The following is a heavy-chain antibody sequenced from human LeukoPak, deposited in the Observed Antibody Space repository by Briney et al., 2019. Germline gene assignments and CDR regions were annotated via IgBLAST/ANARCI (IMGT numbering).Heavy chain of an antibody. V-gene: IGHV1-2*02. CDR3: ATGSHVRVYDSSAYYGHY. Sequence: ASVKVSCKASGYTFTDYYLHWVRQTPGQGLEWMGCVDPNSGDTNYAQKFQGSVTMTRDMSTSTVYMELSSLRSEDTAIYYCATGSHVRVYDSSAYYGHYWGQGTLVTVSS. CDR2: VDPNSGDT. CDR1: GYTFTDYY. D-gene: IGHD3-22*01. J-gene: IGHJ4*02.